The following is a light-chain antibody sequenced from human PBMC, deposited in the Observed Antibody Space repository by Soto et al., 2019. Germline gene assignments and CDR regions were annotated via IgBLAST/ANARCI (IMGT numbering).Light chain of an antibody. CDR1: QSVSNY. Sequence: DIQMTQSPSSLSASVGDTVTITCRASQSVSNYLNWYQQKPGKAPKLLIYAASSLQSGVPSRFSARGSGTDFTLTISSLQPEDFATYYCQQSYSTPLTFGGGTKVEIK. J-gene: IGKJ4*01. CDR3: QQSYSTPLT. CDR2: AAS. V-gene: IGKV1-39*01.